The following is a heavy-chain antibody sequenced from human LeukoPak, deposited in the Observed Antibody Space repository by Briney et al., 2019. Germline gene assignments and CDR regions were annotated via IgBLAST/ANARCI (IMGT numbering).Heavy chain of an antibody. CDR2: IYTSGST. CDR1: GGSISSGGYS. CDR3: ASLAHDYGDPYYFDY. V-gene: IGHV4-61*02. Sequence: PSQTLSLTCAVSGGSISSGGYSWSWIRQPPGKGLEWIGRIYTSGSTNYNPSLKSRVTMSVDTSKNQFSLKLSSVTAADTAVYYCASLAHDYGDPYYFDYWGQGTLVTVSS. D-gene: IGHD4-17*01. J-gene: IGHJ4*02.